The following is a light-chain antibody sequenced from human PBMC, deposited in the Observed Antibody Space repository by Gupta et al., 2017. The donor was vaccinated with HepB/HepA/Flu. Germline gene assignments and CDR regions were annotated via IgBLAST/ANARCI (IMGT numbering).Light chain of an antibody. CDR2: DAS. CDR1: QSVSRSY. CDR3: QQYSNSPIT. V-gene: IGKV3D-20*01. Sequence: EIVLTQSPATLSLSPGERATLSCGASQSVSRSYLAWYQQKPGLAPRLLIYDASSVATGIPDRFSGSGSGTDFTLTISRLEPEDFAVYYCQQYSNSPITFGGGTKVEIK. J-gene: IGKJ4*01.